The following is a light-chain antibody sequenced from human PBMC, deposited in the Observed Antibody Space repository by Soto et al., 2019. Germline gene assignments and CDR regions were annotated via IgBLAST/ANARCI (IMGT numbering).Light chain of an antibody. J-gene: IGKJ2*01. CDR3: IQSNTSPFN. CDR1: QGISFW. Sequence: DIQMTQSPSSVSASVGDTVTITCRASQGISFWLAWYQQKPGKAPKLLIFGASNLQSGVPSRFSGSGGGTDFTLTISSLQPEDSATYYCIQSNTSPFNFGQGTKVDIK. V-gene: IGKV1-12*01. CDR2: GAS.